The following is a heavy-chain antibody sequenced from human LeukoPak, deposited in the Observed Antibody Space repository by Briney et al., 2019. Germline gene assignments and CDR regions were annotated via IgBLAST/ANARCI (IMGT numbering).Heavy chain of an antibody. CDR2: ILYSGTT. D-gene: IGHD3-10*01. Sequence: PSETLSLTCTVSGGSISSTDYSWGWIRQPPGKGLEWIGNILYSGTTYYNPSLKSRLTISVDTSKNQFSLKLSPVTAADTAVYYCARVVVHYSSGKGAPDYWGQGTLVTVSS. J-gene: IGHJ4*02. CDR3: ARVVVHYSSGKGAPDY. CDR1: GGSISSTDYS. V-gene: IGHV4-39*07.